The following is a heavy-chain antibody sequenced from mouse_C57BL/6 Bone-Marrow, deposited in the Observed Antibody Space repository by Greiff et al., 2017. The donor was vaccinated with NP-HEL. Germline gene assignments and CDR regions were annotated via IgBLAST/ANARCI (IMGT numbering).Heavy chain of an antibody. CDR1: GYTFIDYN. CDR2: INPNNGGT. D-gene: IGHD2-4*01. CDR3: ARRGYGDYDGYFDV. J-gene: IGHJ1*03. V-gene: IGHV1-22*01. Sequence: EVQLQQSGPELVKPGASVKMSCKASGYTFIDYNMHWVKQSHGKSLEWIGYINPNNGGTSYNQKFKGKATLTVNKSSSTAYMELRSLTSEDSAVYYCARRGYGDYDGYFDVWGTGTTVTVSS.